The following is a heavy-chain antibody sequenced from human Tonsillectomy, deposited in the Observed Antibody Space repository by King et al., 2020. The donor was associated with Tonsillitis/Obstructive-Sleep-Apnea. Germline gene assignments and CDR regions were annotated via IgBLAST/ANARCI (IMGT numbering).Heavy chain of an antibody. Sequence: VQLVESGGGLVQPGGSLRLSCAASGFTFSSYWMHWVRQAPGKGLVWVSRINSDGSSTSYADSVKGRFTISRDNAKNTLYLQMNSLRAEDTAVYYCARDGGYCSSTSCYSVVGGFDYWGQGTLVTVSS. CDR3: ARDGGYCSSTSCYSVVGGFDY. J-gene: IGHJ4*02. D-gene: IGHD2-2*01. CDR1: GFTFSSYW. V-gene: IGHV3-74*01. CDR2: INSDGSST.